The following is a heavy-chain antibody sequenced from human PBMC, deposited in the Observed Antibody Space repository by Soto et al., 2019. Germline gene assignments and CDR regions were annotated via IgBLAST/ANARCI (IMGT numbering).Heavy chain of an antibody. D-gene: IGHD6-19*01. J-gene: IGHJ6*02. CDR2: IYYSGST. V-gene: IGHV4-39*01. CDR3: ARQKKFSGFSYGMDV. Sequence: SETLSLTCTVSCGSISSSSYYWVWIRQPPGKGLEWIGSIYYSGSTYYNPSLKSRVTISVDTSKNQFSLKLSSVTAADTAVYYCARQKKFSGFSYGMDVWGQGTTVT. CDR1: CGSISSSSYY.